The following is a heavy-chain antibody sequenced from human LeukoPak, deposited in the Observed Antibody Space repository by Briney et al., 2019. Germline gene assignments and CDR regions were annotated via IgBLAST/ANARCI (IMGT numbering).Heavy chain of an antibody. D-gene: IGHD6-19*01. CDR2: INSDGSST. CDR1: GFTFSSYW. J-gene: IGHJ4*02. V-gene: IGHV3-74*01. Sequence: PGGSLRLSCAASGFTFSSYWMHWVRQAPGKGLVWVSRINSDGSSTSYAGSVKGRFTISRDNAKNTLFLQMNSLRAEDTAVYYCARGSSGWAYFDYWGQGTLVTVSS. CDR3: ARGSSGWAYFDY.